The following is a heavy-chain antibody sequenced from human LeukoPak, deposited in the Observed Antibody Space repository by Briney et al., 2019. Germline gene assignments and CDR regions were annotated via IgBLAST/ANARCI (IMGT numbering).Heavy chain of an antibody. J-gene: IGHJ3*02. Sequence: GGSLRLSCAASGFIFSTTAMSWVRQAPGKGLEWVSGISGSGGSTWFADSVKGRYSISRDISQNIVYLQINNLRAEDTAAYYCARDRRSGLGHAFDIWGQGTMVTVSS. V-gene: IGHV3-23*01. CDR2: ISGSGGST. CDR3: ARDRRSGLGHAFDI. D-gene: IGHD3-3*01. CDR1: GFIFSTTA.